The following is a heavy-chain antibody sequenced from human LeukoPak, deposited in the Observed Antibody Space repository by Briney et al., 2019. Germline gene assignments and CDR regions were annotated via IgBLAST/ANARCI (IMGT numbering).Heavy chain of an antibody. CDR3: ARANITRDAFDI. CDR2: IYYSGST. Sequence: PSETLPLTCTVSGGSISSSSYYWSWIRQHPGKGLEWIGYIYYSGSTYYNPSLKSRVTISVDTSKNQFSLKLSSVTAADTAVYYCARANITRDAFDIWGQGTMVTVSS. CDR1: GGSISSSSYY. V-gene: IGHV4-31*03. D-gene: IGHD3-3*01. J-gene: IGHJ3*02.